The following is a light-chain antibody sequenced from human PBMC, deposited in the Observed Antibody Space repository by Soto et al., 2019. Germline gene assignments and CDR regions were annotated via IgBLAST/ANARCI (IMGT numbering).Light chain of an antibody. Sequence: VLTQSPATLSLSPGERATLSCRASQSVSSYLAWYQQKPGQAPRLLIYDTSNRATGVPARFSGSGSGTDFTLTISSLEPEDFEVYYCQQYKNWPITFGQGTRLEIK. CDR3: QQYKNWPIT. J-gene: IGKJ5*01. CDR1: QSVSSY. CDR2: DTS. V-gene: IGKV3-11*01.